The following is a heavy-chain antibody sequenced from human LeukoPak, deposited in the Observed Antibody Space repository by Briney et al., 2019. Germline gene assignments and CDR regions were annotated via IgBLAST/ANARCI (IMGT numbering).Heavy chain of an antibody. CDR2: IYYSGST. V-gene: IGHV4-30-4*01. CDR3: TRRSRNAPQLDY. CDR1: GGSISSGDYY. Sequence: PSETLSLTCTVSGGSISSGDYYWSWIRQPPGKGLEWIGYIYYSGSTYCNPSLKSRVTISVDTSKNQFSLKLSSVTAADTAVYYCTRRSRNAPQLDYWGQGTLVTVSS. D-gene: IGHD1-14*01. J-gene: IGHJ4*02.